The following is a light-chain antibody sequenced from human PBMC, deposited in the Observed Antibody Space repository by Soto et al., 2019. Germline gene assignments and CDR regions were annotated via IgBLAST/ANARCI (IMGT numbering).Light chain of an antibody. CDR2: DAS. CDR1: QSVGTR. V-gene: IGKV3D-15*01. J-gene: IGKJ4*01. CDR3: QQYNNWPLLT. Sequence: EILLTQSPDTLSLSPGERATLSCRAAQSVGTRLAWYQHKTGQAPRLLIYDASNRATGIPDRFSGSGSGTEFTLTISSLQSEDFAVYYCQQYNNWPLLTFGGGTRWIS.